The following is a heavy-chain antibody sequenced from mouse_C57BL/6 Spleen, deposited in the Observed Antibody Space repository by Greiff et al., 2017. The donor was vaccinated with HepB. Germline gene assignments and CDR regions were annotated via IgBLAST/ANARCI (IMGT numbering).Heavy chain of an antibody. J-gene: IGHJ2*01. Sequence: EVHLVESGGDLVKPGGSLKLSCAASGFTFSSYGMSWVRQTPDKRLEWVATISSGGSYTYYPDSVKGRFTISKDNANNTLYLQMSSLKSEDTAMYYCARHETGGPYYFDYWGQGTTLTVSS. CDR2: ISSGGSYT. CDR3: ARHETGGPYYFDY. CDR1: GFTFSSYG. D-gene: IGHD3-1*01. V-gene: IGHV5-6*01.